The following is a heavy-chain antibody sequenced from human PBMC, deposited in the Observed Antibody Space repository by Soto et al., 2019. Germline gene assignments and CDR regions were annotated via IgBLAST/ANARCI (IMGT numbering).Heavy chain of an antibody. CDR2: ISGSGGST. CDR1: GFTFSSYA. CDR3: AKGNVAAAASFDY. J-gene: IGHJ4*02. Sequence: EVQLLESGGGLVQPGGSLRLSCAASGFTFSSYAMSWFRQAPGKGLEWVSAISGSGGSTYYADSGKGRFTISRGNSKNTLYLQMNSLRAEDTAVYYCAKGNVAAAASFDYWGQGTLVTVSS. V-gene: IGHV3-23*01. D-gene: IGHD6-13*01.